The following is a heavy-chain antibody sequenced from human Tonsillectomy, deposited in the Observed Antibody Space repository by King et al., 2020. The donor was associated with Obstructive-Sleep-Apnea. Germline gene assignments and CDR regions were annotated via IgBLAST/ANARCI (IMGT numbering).Heavy chain of an antibody. D-gene: IGHD5-18*01. J-gene: IGHJ4*02. CDR1: GGSISSGDYY. V-gene: IGHV4-30-4*01. CDR2: IYYSGST. CDR3: AREDSYGYGGGYYFDY. Sequence: QLQESGPGLVKPSQTLSLTCTVSGGSISSGDYYWSWIRQPPGKGLEWIGYIYYSGSTYYNPSLKSRVTISVDTSKNQFSLKLRSVTAADTAVYYCAREDSYGYGGGYYFDYWGQGTLVTVSS.